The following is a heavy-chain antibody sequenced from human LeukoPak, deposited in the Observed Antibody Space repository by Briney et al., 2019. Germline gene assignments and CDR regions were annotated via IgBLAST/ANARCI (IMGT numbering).Heavy chain of an antibody. Sequence: ASVKVSGKASGYTFTSSALNWVRQAPGQGLEWMGWINTNTGNPTYAQGFTGRFVFSLDTSVSTAYLHISSLKAEDTAVYYCATDLKKGDSGCFDYWGQGTLVTVSS. CDR1: GYTFTSSA. CDR3: ATDLKKGDSGCFDY. D-gene: IGHD6-19*01. J-gene: IGHJ4*02. V-gene: IGHV7-4-1*02. CDR2: INTNTGNP.